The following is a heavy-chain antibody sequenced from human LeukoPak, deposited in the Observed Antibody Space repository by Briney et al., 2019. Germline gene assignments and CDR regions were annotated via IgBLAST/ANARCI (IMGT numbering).Heavy chain of an antibody. Sequence: PSETLSLTCTVSGGSISSGGYYWSWIRQHRGKGLEWIGYIYYSGSTYYNPSLKSRVTISVDTSKNEFSLKLSSVTAADTAVYYCARGKKVYYDSSGYYNWFDPWGQGTLVTVSS. V-gene: IGHV4-31*03. CDR2: IYYSGST. CDR3: ARGKKVYYDSSGYYNWFDP. D-gene: IGHD3-22*01. J-gene: IGHJ5*02. CDR1: GGSISSGGYY.